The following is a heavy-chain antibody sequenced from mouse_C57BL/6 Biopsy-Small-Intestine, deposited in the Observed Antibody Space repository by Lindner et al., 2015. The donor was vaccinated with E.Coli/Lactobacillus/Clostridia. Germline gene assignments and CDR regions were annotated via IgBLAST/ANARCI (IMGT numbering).Heavy chain of an antibody. CDR2: ITPGSDYT. Sequence: VQLQESGAELARPGASVKMSCKASGYTFTSCTMHWVKQRPGQGLEWIGYITPGSDYTKYNQEFKDKATLTADQSSNTAYMQLSSLTSEDSAVYYCAREDYYGSSYWYFDVWGTGTTVTVSS. CDR1: GYTFTSCT. CDR3: AREDYYGSSYWYFDV. V-gene: IGHV1-4*01. D-gene: IGHD1-1*01. J-gene: IGHJ1*03.